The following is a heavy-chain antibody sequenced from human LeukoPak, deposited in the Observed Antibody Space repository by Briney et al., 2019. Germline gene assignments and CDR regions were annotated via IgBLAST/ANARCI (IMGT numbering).Heavy chain of an antibody. CDR3: ARAAGHTYSLY. CDR1: GYTFTNYC. Sequence: ASVKVSCKASGYTFTNYCLHWVRQAPGQGLEWMGIINPSGGSTTYAQKFQGRVTMTRDTSTSTVYMELSSLTSEDTAVYYCARAAGHTYSLYWGQGTLVTVSS. V-gene: IGHV1-46*01. D-gene: IGHD1-26*01. CDR2: INPSGGST. J-gene: IGHJ4*02.